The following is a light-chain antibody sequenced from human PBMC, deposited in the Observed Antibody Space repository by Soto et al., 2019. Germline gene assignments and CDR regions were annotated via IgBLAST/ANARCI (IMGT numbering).Light chain of an antibody. J-gene: IGKJ1*01. V-gene: IGKV1-5*01. CDR2: DAS. CDR1: QSISSW. Sequence: DIQMTQSPSSLSASVRDRVTITCRASQSISSWLAWYQQKPGKAPKLLIYDASSLESGVPSRFSGSGSGTEFTLTIGSLPPDDFATYYCQQYNSYPWTFGQGTKVEIK. CDR3: QQYNSYPWT.